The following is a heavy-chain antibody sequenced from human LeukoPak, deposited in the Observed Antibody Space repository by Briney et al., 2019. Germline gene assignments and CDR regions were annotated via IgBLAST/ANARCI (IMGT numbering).Heavy chain of an antibody. J-gene: IGHJ4*02. CDR3: AKRPSDYGDYVTYFDY. D-gene: IGHD4-17*01. CDR2: ISDDGRNK. V-gene: IGHV3-30*18. CDR1: GFSFIS. Sequence: GGSLRLSCAASGFSFISMHWVRQAPGKGLEWVGVISDDGRNKKYADSVKGRFTISRDNSKDTLYLRMNSLRDEDTAVYYCAKRPSDYGDYVTYFDYWGQGTLVTVSS.